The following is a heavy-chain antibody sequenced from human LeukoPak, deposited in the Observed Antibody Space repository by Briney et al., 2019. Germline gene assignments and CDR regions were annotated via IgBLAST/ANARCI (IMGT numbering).Heavy chain of an antibody. D-gene: IGHD3-10*01. CDR2: IPYDGSNK. CDR3: ARDRKRTMVRGARENDY. Sequence: GRSLRLSCAASGFTFSSYAMHWVRPAPGKGLEWVAVIPYDGSNKYYADSVKGRFTISRDNSKNTLYLQMNSLRAEDTAVYYCARDRKRTMVRGARENDYWGQGTLVTVSS. CDR1: GFTFSSYA. V-gene: IGHV3-30*01. J-gene: IGHJ4*02.